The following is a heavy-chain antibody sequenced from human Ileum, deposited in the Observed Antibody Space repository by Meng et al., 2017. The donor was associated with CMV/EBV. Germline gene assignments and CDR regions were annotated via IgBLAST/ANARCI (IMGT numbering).Heavy chain of an antibody. D-gene: IGHD2-2*01. J-gene: IGHJ5*02. CDR3: AREGRDGGYCSSTSCRGWFDP. V-gene: IGHV4-39*07. CDR1: GGSISSSSYY. Sequence: SETLSLTCTVSGGSISSSSYYWGWIRQPPGKGLEWIGSIYYSGSTYYNPSLKSRVTISVDTSKNQFSLKLSSVTAADTAVYYSAREGRDGGYCSSTSCRGWFDPWGQGTLVTVSS. CDR2: IYYSGST.